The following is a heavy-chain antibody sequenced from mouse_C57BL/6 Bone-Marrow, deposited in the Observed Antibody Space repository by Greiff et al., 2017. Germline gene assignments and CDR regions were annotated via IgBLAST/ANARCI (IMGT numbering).Heavy chain of an antibody. CDR3: TTVYSLDYYAMDY. V-gene: IGHV14-4*01. Sequence: VQLQQSGAELVRPGASVKLSCTASGFNIKDDYMHWVKQRPEQGLEWIGWIDPENGDTEYASKFQGKATITADTSSNTAYLQLSSLTSEDTAVYYCTTVYSLDYYAMDYWGQGTSVTVSS. D-gene: IGHD2-1*01. CDR2: IDPENGDT. J-gene: IGHJ4*01. CDR1: GFNIKDDY.